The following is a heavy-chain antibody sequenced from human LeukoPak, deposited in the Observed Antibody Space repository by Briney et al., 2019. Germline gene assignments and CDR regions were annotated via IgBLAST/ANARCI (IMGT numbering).Heavy chain of an antibody. CDR1: GDSISDYY. CDR2: IYYSGST. Sequence: SETLSLTCTVSGDSISDYYWSWIRQPPGKGLEWIGYIYYSGSTNYNPPLKSRVTMSVDTSKSQFSLELSSVTAADTAVYYCARELKVGNTGYYFDYWGQGTLVTVSP. CDR3: ARELKVGNTGYYFDY. V-gene: IGHV4-59*01. J-gene: IGHJ4*02. D-gene: IGHD2/OR15-2a*01.